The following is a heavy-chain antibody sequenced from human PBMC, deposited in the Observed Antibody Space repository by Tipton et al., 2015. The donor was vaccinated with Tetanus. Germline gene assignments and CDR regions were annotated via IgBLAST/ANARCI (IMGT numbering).Heavy chain of an antibody. D-gene: IGHD2-21*01. V-gene: IGHV4-4*07. J-gene: IGHJ4*02. CDR2: IYISGDT. CDR1: GGSVSPYF. CDR3: ARANDEFPKKGPFDS. Sequence: TLSLTCSVSGGSVSPYFWVWIRQAAGKGLEWIGRIYISGDTNYNPSLKSRVTMLVDTSKNQVSLKLTSVTVADTAVYYCARANDEFPKKGPFDSWGQGILVIVSA.